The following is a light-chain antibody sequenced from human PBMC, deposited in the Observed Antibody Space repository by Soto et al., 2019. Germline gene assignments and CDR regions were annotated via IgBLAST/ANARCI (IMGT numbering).Light chain of an antibody. J-gene: IGLJ3*02. V-gene: IGLV6-57*04. Sequence: NFMLTQPHSVSESPGKTVAISCTRSSRSISTNYVQWYQQRPGSAPTTVIYEDNQRPSGVPDRFSGSIDSSSSSASLPISGLQPGGGGGYHCQFFDTHPFGVFGGGTQLP. CDR2: EDN. CDR3: QFFDTHPFGV. CDR1: SRSISTNY.